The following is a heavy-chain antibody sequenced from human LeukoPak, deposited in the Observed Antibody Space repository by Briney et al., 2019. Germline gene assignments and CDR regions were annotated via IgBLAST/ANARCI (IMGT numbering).Heavy chain of an antibody. CDR2: ISYDGSNK. J-gene: IGHJ4*02. V-gene: IGHV3-30-3*01. Sequence: GRSLRLSCAASGFTFSSYAMHWVRQAPGKGLEWVAVISYDGSNKYYADSVKGRFTISRDDSKNTAYLQMNSLKTEDTAVYYCTRVAGTADADYWGQGTLVTVSS. D-gene: IGHD6-19*01. CDR1: GFTFSSYA. CDR3: TRVAGTADADY.